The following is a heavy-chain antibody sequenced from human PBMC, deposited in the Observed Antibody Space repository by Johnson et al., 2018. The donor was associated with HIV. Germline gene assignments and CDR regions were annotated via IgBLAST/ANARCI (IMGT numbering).Heavy chain of an antibody. D-gene: IGHD4-23*01. CDR3: AKDISTVVTPSGAFDI. CDR2: INSDGSTT. Sequence: VQLVESGGGSVQPGGSLRLSCAASGFTFSSYWMHWVRQVPGKGLVWVSRINSDGSTTTYADSVKGRFPISRDHAKNTLYLQMSSLRTEDTALYYCAKDISTVVTPSGAFDIWGQGTMVTVSS. V-gene: IGHV3-74*01. CDR1: GFTFSSYW. J-gene: IGHJ3*02.